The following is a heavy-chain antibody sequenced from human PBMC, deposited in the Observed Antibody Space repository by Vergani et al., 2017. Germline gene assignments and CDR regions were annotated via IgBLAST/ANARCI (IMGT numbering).Heavy chain of an antibody. CDR3: TRSECSGTTCYGHYFDL. CDR1: GFRVTTYY. D-gene: IGHD2-15*01. CDR2: IKSDGRT. V-gene: IGHV3-66*02. Sequence: VELLESGGGLAQPGGSLRVSCSASGFRVTTYYMSWVRQAPGKGLEWVSVIKSDGRTSYAESVRGRFPISRDTSRNAVYLQMNILRVEDTGVYYCTRSECSGTTCYGHYFDLWGHGILVTVSS. J-gene: IGHJ4*01.